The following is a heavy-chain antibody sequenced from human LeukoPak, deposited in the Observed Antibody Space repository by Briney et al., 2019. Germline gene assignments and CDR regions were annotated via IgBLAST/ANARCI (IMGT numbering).Heavy chain of an antibody. CDR2: INSDGSSI. D-gene: IGHD6-19*01. V-gene: IGHV3-74*01. Sequence: GGSLRLSCAASGFTFDDYAMHWVRQAPGKGLVWVSRINSDGSSISYADSVKGRFTISRDNAKNTLYLQMNSLRAEDTAVYYCAREGGWYMDVWGKGTTVTISS. CDR1: GFTFDDYA. CDR3: AREGGWYMDV. J-gene: IGHJ6*03.